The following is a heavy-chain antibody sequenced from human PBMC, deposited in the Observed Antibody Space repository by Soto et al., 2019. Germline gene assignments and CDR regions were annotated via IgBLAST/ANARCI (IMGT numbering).Heavy chain of an antibody. J-gene: IGHJ5*02. CDR1: GDSVSSNTAY. Sequence: SQTLSLTCAISGDSVSSNTAYWNWIRQSPSRGPEWLGRTYLRSKWYNDYAVSVKSRIIINPDTSNNQFSLQLNSVTPEDTAVYFCAKGDNLGPKTGYAFDPWGQGIMVTAPQ. D-gene: IGHD5-12*01. CDR2: TYLRSKWYN. CDR3: AKGDNLGPKTGYAFDP. V-gene: IGHV6-1*01.